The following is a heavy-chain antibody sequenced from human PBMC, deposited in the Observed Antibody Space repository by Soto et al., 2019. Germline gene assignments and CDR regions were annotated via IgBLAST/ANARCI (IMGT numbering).Heavy chain of an antibody. CDR1: GFSLSNARMG. V-gene: IGHV2-26*01. CDR3: ARWALLWFGEWWLDP. J-gene: IGHJ5*02. Sequence: QVTLKESGPVLVKPTETLTLTCTVSGFSLSNARMGVSWIRQPPGKALEWLAHIFSNDEKSYSTSLKSRLTNSQDTSKTQVVLTMTNMDPVDTAKYYCARWALLWFGEWWLDPWGQGTLVTVSS. D-gene: IGHD3-10*01. CDR2: IFSNDEK.